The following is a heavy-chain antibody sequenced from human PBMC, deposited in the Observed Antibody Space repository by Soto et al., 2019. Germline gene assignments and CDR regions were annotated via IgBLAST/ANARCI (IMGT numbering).Heavy chain of an antibody. J-gene: IGHJ4*01. CDR3: AKPYSGSPPKNFDY. V-gene: IGHV3-30*18. CDR2: ISYDGSNK. Sequence: LRLSCVASGFSFSIYGRYWVRQAPGKGLEWVAAISYDGSNKYYVDSVRGRFTISRDNSKNTVYLQMNSLRAEDTAVYYCAKPYSGSPPKNFDYWGQGTLVTVSS. CDR1: GFSFSIYG. D-gene: IGHD1-26*01.